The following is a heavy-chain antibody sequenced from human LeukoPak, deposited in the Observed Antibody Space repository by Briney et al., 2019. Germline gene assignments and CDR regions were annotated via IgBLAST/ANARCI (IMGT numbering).Heavy chain of an antibody. Sequence: GGSLRLSCSASGFTFSDYPMHWVRQAPGRGLEWVALILYDEKYYADSVKGRFTISRDNSRNTLYLQMDSLRAEDTAVYYCARYCSGGCYSGVDYWGQGTLVTVPS. CDR3: ARYCSGGCYSGVDY. J-gene: IGHJ4*02. CDR1: GFTFSDYP. CDR2: ILYDEK. V-gene: IGHV3-30*04. D-gene: IGHD2-15*01.